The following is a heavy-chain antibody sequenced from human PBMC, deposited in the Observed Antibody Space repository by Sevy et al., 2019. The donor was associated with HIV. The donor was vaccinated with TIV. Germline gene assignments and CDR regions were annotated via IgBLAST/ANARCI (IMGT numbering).Heavy chain of an antibody. CDR2: IYYSGST. D-gene: IGHD2-8*02. Sequence: SETLSLTCTVSGGSVSSGSYYWSWIRQPPGKGLECIGYIYYSGSTDYNPSLKSRVTISVDPSTNKFALMLSSVTAADTAGYYCARRGGLVDGGMDVWGQGTTVTVSS. CDR1: GGSVSSGSYY. V-gene: IGHV4-61*01. CDR3: ARRGGLVDGGMDV. J-gene: IGHJ6*02.